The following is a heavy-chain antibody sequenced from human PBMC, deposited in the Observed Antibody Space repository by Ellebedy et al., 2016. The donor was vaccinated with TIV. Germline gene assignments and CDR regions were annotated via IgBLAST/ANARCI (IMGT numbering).Heavy chain of an antibody. CDR3: ARGRGGSYSIPFDH. J-gene: IGHJ4*02. Sequence: SETLSLTXAVYGASFSHYYWSWIRQPPGKGLEWIGEINHSGSTNYNPSLKSRVTISVDTSKNQFSLKLTSVTAADTAVYFCARGRGGSYSIPFDHWGQGTLVTVSS. D-gene: IGHD1-26*01. CDR2: INHSGST. V-gene: IGHV4-34*01. CDR1: GASFSHYY.